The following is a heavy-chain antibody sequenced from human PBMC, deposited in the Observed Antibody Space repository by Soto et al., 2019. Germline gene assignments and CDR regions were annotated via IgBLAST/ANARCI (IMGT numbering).Heavy chain of an antibody. Sequence: EVQLVESGGALVQPGGSLRLSCAASGFSFSAYNLNWVRQAPGKGLEWISYIHSSSRSVYYADSVKGRFTVSRDNAKSSLFLHMNSLRDEDTAVYYCAREIAAAHFDYWGLGSLVTVSS. CDR3: AREIAAAHFDY. J-gene: IGHJ4*02. CDR2: IHSSSRSV. D-gene: IGHD6-25*01. V-gene: IGHV3-48*02. CDR1: GFSFSAYN.